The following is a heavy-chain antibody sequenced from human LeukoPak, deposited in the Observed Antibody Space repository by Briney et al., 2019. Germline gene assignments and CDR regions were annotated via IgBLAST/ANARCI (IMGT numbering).Heavy chain of an antibody. J-gene: IGHJ5*02. V-gene: IGHV1-18*01. D-gene: IGHD6-13*01. Sequence: ASVKASCKASGYTFTSYGISWVRQAPGQGLEWMGWISAYNGNTNYAQKLQGRVTMTTDTSTSTAYMELGSLRSDDTAVYYCAYSPPLYSSSWYGWFDPWGQGTLVTVSS. CDR3: AYSPPLYSSSWYGWFDP. CDR1: GYTFTSYG. CDR2: ISAYNGNT.